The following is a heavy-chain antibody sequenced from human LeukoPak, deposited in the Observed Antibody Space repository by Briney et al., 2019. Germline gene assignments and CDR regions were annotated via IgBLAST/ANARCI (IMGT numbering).Heavy chain of an antibody. CDR2: IIPIFGTA. V-gene: IGHV1-69*05. D-gene: IGHD3-22*01. Sequence: SVKVSCKASGGTFSSYAISWVRQAPGQGLEWMGGIIPIFGTANYAQKFQGRVTITTDESTSTAYMELSSLRSEDTAVYYCARAIRSGDSRGYYSYFDYWGQGTLVTVSS. J-gene: IGHJ4*02. CDR1: GGTFSSYA. CDR3: ARAIRSGDSRGYYSYFDY.